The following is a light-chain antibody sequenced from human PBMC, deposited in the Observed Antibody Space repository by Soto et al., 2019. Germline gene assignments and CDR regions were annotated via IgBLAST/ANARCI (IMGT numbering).Light chain of an antibody. CDR2: SAS. CDR3: QQNGSLPIT. Sequence: DIVLTQSPGTLSLSPGERATLSCRASQSLTGGYLAWFQQKPGQTPRLLIYSASNRATGIPDRFSGSGSGTDFTLTIIRLVPEDFVVYYCQQNGSLPITFGQGTRLEIK. V-gene: IGKV3-20*01. J-gene: IGKJ5*01. CDR1: QSLTGGY.